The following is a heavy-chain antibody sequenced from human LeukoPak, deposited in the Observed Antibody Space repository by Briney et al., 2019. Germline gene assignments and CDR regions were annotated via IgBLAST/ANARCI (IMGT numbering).Heavy chain of an antibody. D-gene: IGHD6-19*01. V-gene: IGHV3-7*01. CDR2: IKQDGSEK. CDR1: GFTFSSYW. J-gene: IGHJ1*01. Sequence: GGSLRLSCAASGFTFSSYWMSWVRQAPGKGLEWVANIKQDGSEKNYVDSVKGRFTISRDNAKNSLSLRMNSLSAEDTAVYYCATGYSSGWYFYFQHWGQGSPVSVSS. CDR3: ATGYSSGWYFYFQH.